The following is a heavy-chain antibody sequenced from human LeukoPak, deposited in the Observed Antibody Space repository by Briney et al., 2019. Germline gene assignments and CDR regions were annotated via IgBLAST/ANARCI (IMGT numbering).Heavy chain of an antibody. V-gene: IGHV1-69*13. CDR2: IIPIFGTA. CDR1: GGTFSSYA. D-gene: IGHD5-18*01. CDR3: ARDQEVTGYSYGPYWYFDL. Sequence: ASVKVSCKASGGTFSSYAISWVRQAPGQGLEWTGGIIPIFGTANYAQKFQGRVTITADESTSTAYMELSSLRSEDTAVYYCARDQEVTGYSYGPYWYFDLWGRGTLVTVSS. J-gene: IGHJ2*01.